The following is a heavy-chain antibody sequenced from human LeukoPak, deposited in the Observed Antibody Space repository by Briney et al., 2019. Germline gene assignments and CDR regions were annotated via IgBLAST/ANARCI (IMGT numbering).Heavy chain of an antibody. CDR2: IGTSSTI. CDR3: ARERRAGTTYYFDY. V-gene: IGHV3-48*01. D-gene: IGHD4-11*01. J-gene: IGHJ4*02. CDR1: GFTFGSYS. Sequence: GGSLRLSCSASGFTFGSYSMNWVRQAPGKGLEWISYIGTSSTIYYADSVTGRFTISRDNAKSSLFLQMNSLRAEDTAVYYCARERRAGTTYYFDYWGQGTLVTVSS.